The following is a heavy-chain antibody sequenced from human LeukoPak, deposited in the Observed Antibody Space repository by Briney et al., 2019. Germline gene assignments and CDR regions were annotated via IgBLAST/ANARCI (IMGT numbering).Heavy chain of an antibody. J-gene: IGHJ4*02. V-gene: IGHV3-30-3*01. D-gene: IGHD2/OR15-2a*01. CDR2: ISYDGNNK. CDR3: ARDYLGLHYFNY. Sequence: PGRSLRLSCAVSGFTFSSYAMHWVRQAPGKGLEWVAIISYDGNNKYYADSVKGRFTISGDISKNTLYLQINSLRADDTAVYYCARDYLGLHYFNYWGQGTLVTVSS. CDR1: GFTFSSYA.